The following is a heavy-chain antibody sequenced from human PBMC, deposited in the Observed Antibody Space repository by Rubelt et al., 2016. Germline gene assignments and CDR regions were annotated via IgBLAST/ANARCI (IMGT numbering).Heavy chain of an antibody. D-gene: IGHD3-10*01. CDR2: IKQDGSEK. J-gene: IGHJ4*02. Sequence: GGGLVQPGGSLRLSCAVSGFTFSSYWMTWVRQAPGKGLEWVANIKQDGSEKYYVDSVKGRFTISRDNAKNSLFLQMNSLRVEDTAVYYCSRRQDYGSGSQDYWGQGTLVTVSS. CDR3: SRRQDYGSGSQDY. CDR1: GFTFSSYW. V-gene: IGHV3-7*03.